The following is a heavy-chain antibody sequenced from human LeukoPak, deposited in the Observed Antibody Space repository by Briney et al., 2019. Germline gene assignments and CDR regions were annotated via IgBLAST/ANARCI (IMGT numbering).Heavy chain of an antibody. CDR2: IYYSGST. D-gene: IGHD4-17*01. CDR1: GGSFSGYY. V-gene: IGHV4-30-4*08. Sequence: SETLSLTCAVYGGSFSGYYWSWIRQPPGKGLEWIGYIYYSGSTYYNPSLKSRVTISVDTSKNQFSLKLSSVTAADTAVYYCARVADYGDYPGYFDYWGQGTLVTVSS. J-gene: IGHJ4*02. CDR3: ARVADYGDYPGYFDY.